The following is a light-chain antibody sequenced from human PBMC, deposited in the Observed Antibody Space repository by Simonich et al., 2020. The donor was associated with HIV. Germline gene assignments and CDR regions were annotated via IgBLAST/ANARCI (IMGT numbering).Light chain of an antibody. J-gene: IGLJ2*01. V-gene: IGLV2-11*01. CDR3: CSFGGDSL. CDR1: SSDIGGYNY. Sequence: QSALTQPRSVSGSPGQSVTISCTGTSSDIGGYNYVSWYQQHPGKAPKLMIYDVNKRPSGVPDRFSGSKSGNTASLTISGLQAEDEADYHCCSFGGDSLFGGGTKLTVL. CDR2: DVN.